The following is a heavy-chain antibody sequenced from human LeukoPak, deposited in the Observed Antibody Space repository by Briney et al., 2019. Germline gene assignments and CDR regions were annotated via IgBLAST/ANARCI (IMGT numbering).Heavy chain of an antibody. D-gene: IGHD2/OR15-2a*01. CDR1: VGYTGSHY. V-gene: IGHV4-4*07. CDR3: ARDFYASGFYFWFDP. CDR2: ISPSGTT. J-gene: IGHJ5*02. Sequence: KSSETLSLTCTVPVGYTGSHYWCCIRHPAREGRECIGRISPSGTTQYNPSLGSRVTMSRDTYKNYFSLRLSSVTAADTAVYYCARDFYASGFYFWFDPWGQGILVTVSS.